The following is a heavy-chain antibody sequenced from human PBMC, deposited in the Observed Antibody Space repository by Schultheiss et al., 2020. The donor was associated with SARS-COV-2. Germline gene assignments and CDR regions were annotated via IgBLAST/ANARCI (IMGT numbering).Heavy chain of an antibody. V-gene: IGHV3-30*04. CDR3: AKDRGWFSSSWCFDY. CDR1: GFTFSSYA. D-gene: IGHD6-13*01. CDR2: ISYDGSNK. J-gene: IGHJ4*02. Sequence: GESLKISCAASGFTFSSYAMHWVRQAPGKGLEWVAVISYDGSNKYYADSVKGRFTISRDNSKNTLYVQMNRLRVEDTAVYYCAKDRGWFSSSWCFDYWGQGTLVTVSS.